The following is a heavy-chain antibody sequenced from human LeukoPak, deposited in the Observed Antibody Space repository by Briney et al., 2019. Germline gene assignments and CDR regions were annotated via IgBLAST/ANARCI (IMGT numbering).Heavy chain of an antibody. CDR2: ISGTGTSI. CDR1: GSTFSNFA. D-gene: IGHD3-9*01. J-gene: IGHJ6*02. CDR3: ARAASHGTDILAREPADAYAYYYYGMDV. Sequence: GGSLRLSCVGSGSTFSNFARSWVRQAPGKGLEWVSVISGTGTSIDYADSVKGRFTISRDNSKNTLYLQMSSLRSEDTAVYYCARAASHGTDILAREPADAYAYYYYGMDVWGQGTTVTVSS. V-gene: IGHV3-23*01.